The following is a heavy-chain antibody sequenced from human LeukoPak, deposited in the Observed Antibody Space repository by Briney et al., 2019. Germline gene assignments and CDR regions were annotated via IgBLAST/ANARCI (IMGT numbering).Heavy chain of an antibody. CDR1: GFTFDDYA. D-gene: IGHD6-19*01. J-gene: IGHJ4*02. Sequence: GGSLRLSCAASGFTFDDYAMHWVRQAPGKGLEWVSGISWNSGSIGYADSVKGRFTISRDNAKNSLYLQMNSLRAEDTALYYCAKGSIAAVAGSLFDYWGQGTLVTVSS. CDR2: ISWNSGSI. V-gene: IGHV3-9*01. CDR3: AKGSIAAVAGSLFDY.